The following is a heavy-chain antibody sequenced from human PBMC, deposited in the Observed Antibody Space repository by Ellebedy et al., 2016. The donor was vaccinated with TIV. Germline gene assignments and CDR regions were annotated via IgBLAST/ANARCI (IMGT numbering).Heavy chain of an antibody. CDR2: IDSDGHTT. CDR1: GFRFGDYA. Sequence: PGGSLRLSCAASGFRFGDYAMNWVRHTPGKGLEWVSRIDSDGHTTRYADLVEGRFTISRDNAKNTLYPQMNSLRAEDTALYYCARDGDHHVDLDNWGQGTLVTVSS. CDR3: ARDGDHHVDLDN. D-gene: IGHD5-12*01. J-gene: IGHJ4*02. V-gene: IGHV3-74*01.